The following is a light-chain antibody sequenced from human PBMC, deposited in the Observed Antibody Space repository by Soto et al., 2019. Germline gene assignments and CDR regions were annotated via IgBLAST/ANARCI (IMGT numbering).Light chain of an antibody. V-gene: IGKV3-20*01. Sequence: EIVLTQSPGTLSLPPGERATLSCRASQTITSTYLAWYQQKPGQAPRLLIYGASSRATGIPDRFSGSGSGTEFTLTISSLQSEDFAVYYCQQYNNWPPYTFGQGTKLEIK. CDR3: QQYNNWPPYT. CDR2: GAS. CDR1: QTITSTY. J-gene: IGKJ2*01.